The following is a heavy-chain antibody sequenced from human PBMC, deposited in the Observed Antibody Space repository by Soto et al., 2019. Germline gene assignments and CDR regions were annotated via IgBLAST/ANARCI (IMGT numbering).Heavy chain of an antibody. J-gene: IGHJ5*02. CDR1: GGSVRDGSYY. CDR3: AGYNWNYYFDP. D-gene: IGHD1-7*01. V-gene: IGHV4-61*01. CDR2: IYHSGST. Sequence: TLSLTCTVSGGSVRDGSYYWAWLRQPPGKGLEWIGHIYHSGSTIYNPSLKSRVTISIDTSKSQFSLNLNSMTAADTAVYYCAGYNWNYYFDPWGQGTLVTVSS.